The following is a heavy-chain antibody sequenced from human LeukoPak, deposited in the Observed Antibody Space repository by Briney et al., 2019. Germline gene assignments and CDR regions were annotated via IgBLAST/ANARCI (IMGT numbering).Heavy chain of an antibody. V-gene: IGHV4-59*01. CDR1: GGSISSYY. D-gene: IGHD3-22*01. CDR3: ARASTDLVITHDAFDI. J-gene: IGHJ3*02. Sequence: SETLSLTCTVSGGSISSYYWSWIRQPPGKGLEWIGYIYYSGSTNYNPSLKSRVTISVDTSKNQFSLKLSSVTAADTAVYYCARASTDLVITHDAFDIWGQGTMVTASS. CDR2: IYYSGST.